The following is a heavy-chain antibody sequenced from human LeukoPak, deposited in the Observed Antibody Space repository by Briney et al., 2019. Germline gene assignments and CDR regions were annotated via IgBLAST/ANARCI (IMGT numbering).Heavy chain of an antibody. Sequence: ASVKVSCKASGYTFTGYYMHWVRQAPGQGLEWMGWINPNSGGTNYAQKFQGRVTMTRDTSISTAYMELSRLRPDDTAVYYCARDALHPLSGYMDVWGKGTTVTVSS. V-gene: IGHV1-2*02. CDR1: GYTFTGYY. CDR3: ARDALHPLSGYMDV. J-gene: IGHJ6*03. D-gene: IGHD1-1*01. CDR2: INPNSGGT.